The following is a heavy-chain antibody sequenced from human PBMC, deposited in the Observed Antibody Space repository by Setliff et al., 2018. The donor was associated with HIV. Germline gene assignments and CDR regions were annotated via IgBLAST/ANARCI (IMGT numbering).Heavy chain of an antibody. Sequence: SVKVSCKASEDTFNSYTIHWVRQTPGQGLEWMGRTIPVLSMSNFALKFQGRGSIFAYKSTSTAYLGLNGLTSEDTAIYYCATSFGSGVAPFDNWGQGTLVTVTS. CDR2: TIPVLSMS. J-gene: IGHJ4*02. V-gene: IGHV1-69*02. CDR1: EDTFNSYT. D-gene: IGHD3-10*01. CDR3: ATSFGSGVAPFDN.